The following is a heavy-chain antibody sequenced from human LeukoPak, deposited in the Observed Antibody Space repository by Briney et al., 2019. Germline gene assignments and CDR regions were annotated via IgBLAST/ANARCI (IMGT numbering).Heavy chain of an antibody. CDR1: GSSISTGYY. D-gene: IGHD5/OR15-5a*01. CDR2: IYHGGST. J-gene: IGHJ6*04. CDR3: ARDLYSVYVSGMDV. V-gene: IGHV4-38-2*02. Sequence: SETLSLTCAVSGSSISTGYYWGWIRQPPGKGLEWIASIYHGGSTYYNPSLKSRVTISADTSKNQFSLSLSSVTAADTALYYCARDLYSVYVSGMDVWGKGTTVTVSS.